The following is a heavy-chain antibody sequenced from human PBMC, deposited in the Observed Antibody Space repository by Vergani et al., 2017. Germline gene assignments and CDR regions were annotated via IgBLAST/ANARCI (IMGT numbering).Heavy chain of an antibody. Sequence: QVQLQESGPGLVKPSETLSLTCTVSGGSISSSNYYWGWIRQPPGKGLEWIGSIYYSGSTYYNPSLKSRVTISVDTSKNQFSLKLSSVTAADTAVYYCARGLNYYDSSGYYSFFDYWGQGTLVTVSS. CDR2: IYYSGST. CDR1: GGSISSSNYY. D-gene: IGHD3-22*01. CDR3: ARGLNYYDSSGYYSFFDY. V-gene: IGHV4-39*07. J-gene: IGHJ4*02.